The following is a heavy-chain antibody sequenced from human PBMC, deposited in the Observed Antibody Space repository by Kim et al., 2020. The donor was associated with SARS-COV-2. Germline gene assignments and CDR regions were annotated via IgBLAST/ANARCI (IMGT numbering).Heavy chain of an antibody. Sequence: ASVKVSCKASGYTFTSYAMHWVRQAPGQRLEWMGWINAGNGNTKYSQKFQGRVTITRDTSASTAYMELSSLRSEDTAVYYCARDLVGSGSYSDYWGQGTLVTVSS. V-gene: IGHV1-3*01. J-gene: IGHJ4*02. CDR1: GYTFTSYA. CDR2: INAGNGNT. CDR3: ARDLVGSGSYSDY. D-gene: IGHD3-10*01.